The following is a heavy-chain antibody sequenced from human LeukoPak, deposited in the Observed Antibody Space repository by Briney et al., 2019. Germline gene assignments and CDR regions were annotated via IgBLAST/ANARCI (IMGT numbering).Heavy chain of an antibody. V-gene: IGHV4-4*07. CDR3: AREFSGTSIAARVFDS. CDR1: GGSITSYY. CDR2: IPTSGST. J-gene: IGHJ4*02. Sequence: SETLSLTCTVSGGSITSYYWTSIRQPAGKGLGWIGRIPTSGSTNYNPSLKSRVTMSVDTSKNQFSLNLSSVTAADTAMYYCAREFSGTSIAARVFDSWGQGTLVTVSS. D-gene: IGHD6-6*01.